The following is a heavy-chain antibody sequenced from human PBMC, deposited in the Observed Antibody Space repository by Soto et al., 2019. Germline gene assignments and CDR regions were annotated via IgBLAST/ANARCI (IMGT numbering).Heavy chain of an antibody. CDR3: ARVAPGRRLGSYSNNYFDY. CDR2: INPNSGGT. V-gene: IGHV1-2*02. Sequence: QVQLVQSGAEVKKPGASVKVSCKASGYTFTGYYMHWVRQAPGQGLEWMGWINPNSGGTNYAQKFQGRVTMTTHTSMSTAYMELSRLRSDDTAVYYCARVAPGRRLGSYSNNYFDYWGQGTLVTVSS. CDR1: GYTFTGYY. J-gene: IGHJ4*02. D-gene: IGHD3-10*01.